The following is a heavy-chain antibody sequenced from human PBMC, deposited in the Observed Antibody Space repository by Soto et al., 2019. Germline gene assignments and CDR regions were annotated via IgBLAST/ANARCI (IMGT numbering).Heavy chain of an antibody. J-gene: IGHJ6*02. CDR1: GLTFSSYS. CDR3: ARDPNIVLVPAALRSYYYYYGMDV. CDR2: ISSTTNYK. Sequence: GGSLRLSCAASGLTFSSYSMNWVRQAPGKGLEWVSSISSTTNYKYYADSVKGRFTISRDNAKNSLYLQMNSLRAEDTAVYYCARDPNIVLVPAALRSYYYYYGMDVWGQGTTVTVSS. D-gene: IGHD2-2*01. V-gene: IGHV3-21*01.